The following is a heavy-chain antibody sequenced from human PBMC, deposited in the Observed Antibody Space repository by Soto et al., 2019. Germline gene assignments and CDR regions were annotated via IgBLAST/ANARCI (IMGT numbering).Heavy chain of an antibody. D-gene: IGHD3-16*01. CDR1: EFTFSDYW. Sequence: EVQLVESGGGLVQPGGSLRLSCAASEFTFSDYWMHWVRQAPGKGLVWVSRLKSDGSSTSYADSVKGRFTISRDNARSTLFLQMNSLRAEDTAVYYCARSWGGELVTWGLGTLVIVSS. CDR3: ARSWGGELVT. V-gene: IGHV3-74*01. J-gene: IGHJ5*02. CDR2: LKSDGSST.